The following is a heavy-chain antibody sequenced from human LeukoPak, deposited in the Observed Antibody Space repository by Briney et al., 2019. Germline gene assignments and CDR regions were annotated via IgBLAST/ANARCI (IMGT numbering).Heavy chain of an antibody. J-gene: IGHJ4*02. CDR1: GGSFSGYY. Sequence: SETLSLTCAVYGGSFSGYYWSWIRQPPGKGLEWIGEINHSGSTNYNPSLKSRVTISVDTSKNQFSLKLSSVTAADTAVYYCACLRGYYFDYWGQGTLVTVSS. V-gene: IGHV4-34*01. D-gene: IGHD3-16*01. CDR2: INHSGST. CDR3: ACLRGYYFDY.